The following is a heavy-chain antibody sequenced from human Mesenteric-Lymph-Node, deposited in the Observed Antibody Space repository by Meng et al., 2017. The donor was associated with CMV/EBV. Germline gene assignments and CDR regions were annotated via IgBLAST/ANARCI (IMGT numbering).Heavy chain of an antibody. J-gene: IGHJ4*02. V-gene: IGHV4-61*03. D-gene: IGHD6-13*01. CDR3: VGLTAGGGGRGY. CDR1: GASVNSGSYH. CDR2: TINGGST. Sequence: GSLRLSCTVSGASVNSGSYHWNWVRQPPGKGLEWIGQTINGGSTDYNPSLRSRLTISVDTSKNDFSLNLNSVTAADTAVYYCVGLTAGGGGRGYWGQGALVTVSS.